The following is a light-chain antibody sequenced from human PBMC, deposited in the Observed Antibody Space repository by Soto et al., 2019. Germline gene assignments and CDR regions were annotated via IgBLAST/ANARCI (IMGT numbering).Light chain of an antibody. V-gene: IGKV1-39*01. CDR3: QHSYYSPS. J-gene: IGKJ4*01. CDR1: QKITTY. CDR2: AAS. Sequence: DVQMTQSPASLSASVGDTVTITCRASQKITTYLNWYQQKPGQAPKLLIYAASTLQGGVPSRFSGSGSGTDFTLTISSLQPEDFAYYCCQHSYYSPSFGGGTKVEIK.